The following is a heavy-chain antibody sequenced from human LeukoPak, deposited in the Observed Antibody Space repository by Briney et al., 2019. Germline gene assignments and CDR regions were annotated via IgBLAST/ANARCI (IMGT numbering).Heavy chain of an antibody. CDR3: VRDSSKVTMWYY. D-gene: IGHD4-17*01. V-gene: IGHV3-66*01. CDR2: IYSGGST. CDR1: GFTVSSNY. Sequence: GGSLRLSCAASGFTVSSNYMSWVRQAPGKGLEWVSVIYSGGSTYYADSVKGRFTISRDNSKNTLYLQMNSLRAEDTAVYYCVRDSSKVTMWYYWGQGTLVTVSS. J-gene: IGHJ4*02.